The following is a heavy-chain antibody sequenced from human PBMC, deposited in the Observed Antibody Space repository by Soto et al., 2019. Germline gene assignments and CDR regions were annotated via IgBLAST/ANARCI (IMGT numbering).Heavy chain of an antibody. V-gene: IGHV3-21*01. CDR2: INPSTSHI. CDR1: GFTFSSYH. Sequence: EVQLVESGGGLVMPGGSLRLSCAASGFTFSSYHMNWVRQAPGKGLEWVSSINPSTSHIYYADSARGRFTISRDNSKNSLYLQMNNLRTEDAAVYYCARGYCGGGGCYLRRDAFDVWGQGTMVTVSS. J-gene: IGHJ3*01. CDR3: ARGYCGGGGCYLRRDAFDV. D-gene: IGHD2-15*01.